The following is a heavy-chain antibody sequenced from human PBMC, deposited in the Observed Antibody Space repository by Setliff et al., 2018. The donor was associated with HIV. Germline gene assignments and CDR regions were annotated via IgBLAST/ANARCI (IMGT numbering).Heavy chain of an antibody. CDR2: INPNSGGT. Sequence: ASVKVSCKAYGYTFTAYYMHWVRQAPGQGLEWMGWINPNSGGTNYAQKFRGRVTMTRDTSINTAHMYLSSLRSDDTAIYFCARGTDFWSGSSNFDYWGQGTLVTVSS. J-gene: IGHJ4*02. V-gene: IGHV1-2*02. CDR1: GYTFTAYY. CDR3: ARGTDFWSGSSNFDY. D-gene: IGHD3-3*01.